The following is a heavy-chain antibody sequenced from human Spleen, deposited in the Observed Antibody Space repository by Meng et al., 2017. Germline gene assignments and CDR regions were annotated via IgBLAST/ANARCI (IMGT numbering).Heavy chain of an antibody. D-gene: IGHD3-16*01. CDR1: GGSFSDYY. V-gene: IGHV4-34*01. CDR2: INHSGST. Sequence: QVQLQQWGAGLLKPSETLSLTCGVSGGSFSDYYWSWIRQPPGKGLEWIGEINHSGSTNYNPSLESRATISVDTSQNNLSLKLSSVTAADTAVYYCARAEGLRLGEFHWFDPWGQGTLVTVSS. CDR3: ARAEGLRLGEFHWFDP. J-gene: IGHJ5*02.